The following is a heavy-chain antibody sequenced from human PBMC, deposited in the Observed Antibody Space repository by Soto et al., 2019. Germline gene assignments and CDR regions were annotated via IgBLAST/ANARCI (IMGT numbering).Heavy chain of an antibody. CDR3: SPDPNGYYIGAVDN. J-gene: IGHJ3*02. D-gene: IGHD4-17*01. CDR1: RFSFSNYT. V-gene: IGHV3-23*01. Sequence: EVQLLESGGRLVPPGGSLRLSCAGSRFSFSNYTMTWALQAPGEGLGRVSSITGSVGGTTYADSVKGRFTISRDNSKNILYVQMDSRRADDTAVYYCSPDPNGYYIGAVDNWGQGTMVTVSS. CDR2: ITGSVGGT.